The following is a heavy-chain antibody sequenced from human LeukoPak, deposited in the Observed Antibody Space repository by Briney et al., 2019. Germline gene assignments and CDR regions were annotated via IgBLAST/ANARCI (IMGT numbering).Heavy chain of an antibody. J-gene: IGHJ6*02. Sequence: GASVKVSCKASGYTFTGYYMHRVRQAPGQGLEWMGRINPNSGGTNYAQKFQGRVTMTRDTSISTAYMELSRLRSDDTAVYYCASYSSSRYYYGMDVWGQGTTVTVSS. V-gene: IGHV1-2*06. CDR3: ASYSSSRYYYGMDV. CDR2: INPNSGGT. D-gene: IGHD6-13*01. CDR1: GYTFTGYY.